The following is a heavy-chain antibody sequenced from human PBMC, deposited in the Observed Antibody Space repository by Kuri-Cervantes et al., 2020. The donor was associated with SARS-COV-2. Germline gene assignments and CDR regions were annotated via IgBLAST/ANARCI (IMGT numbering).Heavy chain of an antibody. Sequence: SGSLCLSCAVSGYSISSGYYWSWIRQPPGKGLEWIGEINHSGSTNYNPSLKSRVTISVDTSKNQFSLKLSSVTAADTAVYYCARGRIRPFDYWGQGTLVTVSS. V-gene: IGHV4-34*01. CDR1: GYSISSGYY. CDR3: ARGRIRPFDY. J-gene: IGHJ4*02. CDR2: INHSGST. D-gene: IGHD1-14*01.